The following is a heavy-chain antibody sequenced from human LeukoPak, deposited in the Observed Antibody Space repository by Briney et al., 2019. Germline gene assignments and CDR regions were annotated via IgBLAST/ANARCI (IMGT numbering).Heavy chain of an antibody. D-gene: IGHD6-19*01. CDR3: ARRPAAVAAKGAFDI. CDR1: GGSISSSNW. CDR2: IYHSGST. J-gene: IGHJ3*02. V-gene: IGHV4-4*02. Sequence: KPSGTLSLTCAVSGGSISSSNWWSWVRQPPGKGLEWIGEIYHSGSTNYNPSLKSRVTISVDKSKNQSSLKLSSVTAADTAVYYCARRPAAVAAKGAFDIWGQGTMVTVSS.